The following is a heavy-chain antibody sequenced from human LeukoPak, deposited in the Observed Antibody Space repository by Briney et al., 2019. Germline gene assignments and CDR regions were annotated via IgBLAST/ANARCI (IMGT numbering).Heavy chain of an antibody. V-gene: IGHV1-3*01. J-gene: IGHJ6*02. CDR2: INAGNGNT. D-gene: IGHD3-3*01. CDR3: ARMADFFLDADYYYGMDV. Sequence: ASVTVSCKASGYTFTSYGISWVRQAPGQGLEWMGWINAGNGNTKYSQKFQGRVTITRDTSASTAYMELSSLRSEDTAVYYCARMADFFLDADYYYGMDVWGQGTTVTVSS. CDR1: GYTFTSYG.